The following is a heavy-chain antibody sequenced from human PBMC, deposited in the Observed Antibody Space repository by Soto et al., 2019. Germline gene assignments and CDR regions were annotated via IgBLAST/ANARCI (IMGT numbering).Heavy chain of an antibody. Sequence: SETLSLTYAVYGELFSGYCWIWIRHPLGEGLEWIGEIDRSGNTNYNPSLKSRVTISVDTSKNQFSLKLSSVTAADTAVYYCACIFSGGYGYGFYYYGMDVWGQGTTVT. CDR1: GELFSGYC. CDR3: ACIFSGGYGYGFYYYGMDV. V-gene: IGHV4-34*01. D-gene: IGHD5-18*01. J-gene: IGHJ6*02. CDR2: IDRSGNT.